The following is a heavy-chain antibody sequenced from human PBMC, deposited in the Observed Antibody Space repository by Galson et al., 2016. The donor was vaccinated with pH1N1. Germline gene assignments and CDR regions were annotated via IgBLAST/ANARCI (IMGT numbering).Heavy chain of an antibody. D-gene: IGHD3-16*01. CDR3: TRVGRLRSDFDP. Sequence: SVKVSCKASGYTFTGNYVHWVRQAPGQGLEWMGWINPDSGGTNYAQRFQGRVTMTRDTYISTACMELSRLTSDDTAVYYCTRVGRLRSDFDPWGQGTLVTVSS. CDR1: GYTFTGNY. J-gene: IGHJ5*02. CDR2: INPDSGGT. V-gene: IGHV1-2*02.